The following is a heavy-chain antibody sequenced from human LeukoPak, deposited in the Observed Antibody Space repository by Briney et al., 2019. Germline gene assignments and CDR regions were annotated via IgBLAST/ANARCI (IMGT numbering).Heavy chain of an antibody. CDR1: GFTFSSYG. D-gene: IGHD2-2*01. Sequence: PGGSLRLSCAASGFTFSSYGMHWVRQAPGQGLEWMGLINPSGGSTSYAQKFQGRVTMTRDTSTSTVYMELSSLRSEDTALYYCARPSVVVAAASGSMDIWGQGTMVTVSS. V-gene: IGHV1-46*01. J-gene: IGHJ3*02. CDR3: ARPSVVVAAASGSMDI. CDR2: INPSGGST.